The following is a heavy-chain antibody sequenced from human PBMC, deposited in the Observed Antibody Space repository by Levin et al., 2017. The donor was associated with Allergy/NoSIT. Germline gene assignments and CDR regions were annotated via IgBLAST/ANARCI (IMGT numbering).Heavy chain of an antibody. D-gene: IGHD5-18*01. J-gene: IGHJ4*02. CDR3: ARVAGYSYGYYFDY. CDR2: IYLSGST. V-gene: IGHV4-30-2*01. Sequence: PSQTLSLTCAVSGGSISSGGYSWSWIRQPPGKGLEWIGNIYLSGSTNDNPSLKSRVTMSVDRPKNQFSLKLSYVTAADTAVYYCARVAGYSYGYYFDYWGPGTLVTVYS. CDR1: GGSISSGGYS.